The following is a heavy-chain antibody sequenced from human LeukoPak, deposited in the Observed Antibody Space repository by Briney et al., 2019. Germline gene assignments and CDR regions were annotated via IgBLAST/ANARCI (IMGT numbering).Heavy chain of an antibody. Sequence: ASVKVSCKASAYTFTSYDINWVRQATGQGLEWMGWMNPNSGNTGYAQKFQGRVTMTRNTSISTAYMELSSLRSEDTAVYYCARSLKGYYGSGSSLGYWGQGTLVTVSS. CDR2: MNPNSGNT. J-gene: IGHJ4*02. D-gene: IGHD3-10*01. V-gene: IGHV1-8*01. CDR3: ARSLKGYYGSGSSLGY. CDR1: AYTFTSYD.